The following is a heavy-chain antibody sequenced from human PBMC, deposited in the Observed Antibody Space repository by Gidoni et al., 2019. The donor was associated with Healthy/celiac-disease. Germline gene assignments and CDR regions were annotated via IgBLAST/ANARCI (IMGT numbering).Heavy chain of an antibody. Sequence: VVQPGRSLRLSCAASGFTFSSYGMHWVRQAPGKGLEWVAVISYDGSNKYYADSVKGRFTISRDNSKNTLYLQMNSLRAEDTAVYYCAKARAVAGGVDPWGQGTLVTVTS. CDR3: AKARAVAGGVDP. D-gene: IGHD6-19*01. J-gene: IGHJ5*02. CDR2: ISYDGSNK. CDR1: GFTFSSYG. V-gene: IGHV3-30*18.